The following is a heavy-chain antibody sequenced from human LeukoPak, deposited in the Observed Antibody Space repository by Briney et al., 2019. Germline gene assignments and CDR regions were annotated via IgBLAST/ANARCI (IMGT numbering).Heavy chain of an antibody. CDR2: ISAYNGNT. CDR1: GYTFTSYG. D-gene: IGHD3-16*01. J-gene: IGHJ4*02. V-gene: IGHV1-18*01. Sequence: ASVKVSCKASGYTFTSYGISWVRQAPGRGLEWMGWISAYNGNTNYAQKLQGRVTMTTDTSTSTAYMELRSLRSEDTAVYYCATDDEGGVTAYWGQGTQVTVSS. CDR3: ATDDEGGVTAY.